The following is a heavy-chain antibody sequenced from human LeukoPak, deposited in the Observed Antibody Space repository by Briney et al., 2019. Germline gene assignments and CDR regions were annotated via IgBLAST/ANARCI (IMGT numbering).Heavy chain of an antibody. V-gene: IGHV4-30-2*01. CDR2: IFHSGST. CDR3: ARDTTYYYDSSGQNVPDAFDI. Sequence: SETLSLTCTVSGGSISSGDYYWSWIRQPPGKGLEWIGYIFHSGSTYYNPSLKSRVTISVDRSKNQLSLKLSSVTAADTAVYYCARDTTYYYDSSGQNVPDAFDIWGQGTMVTVSS. D-gene: IGHD3-22*01. J-gene: IGHJ3*02. CDR1: GGSISSGDYY.